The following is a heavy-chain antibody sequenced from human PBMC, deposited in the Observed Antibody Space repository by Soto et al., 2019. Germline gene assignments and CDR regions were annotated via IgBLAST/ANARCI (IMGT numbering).Heavy chain of an antibody. Sequence: EVQLVESGGGVVQPGGSLRRSCAASGHTFSSYEMNWVRQAPGKGLECDAYISSSGRTIYYADSVKGRVTISRDNDNESRCQQMLSLSSEHTAVYYCASGISYYYYDYCVQGTLVTVSS. V-gene: IGHV3-48*03. CDR3: ASGISYYYYDY. CDR1: GHTFSSYE. D-gene: IGHD1-20*01. J-gene: IGHJ4*02. CDR2: ISSSGRTI.